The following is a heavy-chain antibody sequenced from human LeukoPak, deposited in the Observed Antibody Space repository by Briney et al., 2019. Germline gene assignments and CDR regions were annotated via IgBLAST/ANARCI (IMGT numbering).Heavy chain of an antibody. Sequence: PGGSLRLSCAASGFTFSDYYMSWIRQAPGKGLEWVSYIISSSSYTKYADSVKGRFTISRDNAKNSLYLQMNSLRAEDTAVYYCARGGYNWNDGAFDIWGQGTMVTVSS. J-gene: IGHJ3*02. V-gene: IGHV3-11*06. CDR2: IISSSSYT. D-gene: IGHD1-20*01. CDR3: ARGGYNWNDGAFDI. CDR1: GFTFSDYY.